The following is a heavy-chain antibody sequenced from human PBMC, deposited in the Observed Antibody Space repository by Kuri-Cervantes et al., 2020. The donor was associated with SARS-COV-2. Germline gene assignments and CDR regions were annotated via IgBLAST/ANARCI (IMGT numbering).Heavy chain of an antibody. V-gene: IGHV3-23*01. CDR2: ISGSGGST. CDR1: GFTFSSYA. D-gene: IGHD5-12*01. Sequence: GESLKISCAASGFTFSSYAMSWVRQAPGKGLEWVSAISGSGGSTYYADSVKGRFTISRDNSKNTLYLQMNSLRAEDTAVYYCAKTSRLSSGYDFDYWGQGTLVTVSS. CDR3: AKTSRLSSGYDFDY. J-gene: IGHJ4*02.